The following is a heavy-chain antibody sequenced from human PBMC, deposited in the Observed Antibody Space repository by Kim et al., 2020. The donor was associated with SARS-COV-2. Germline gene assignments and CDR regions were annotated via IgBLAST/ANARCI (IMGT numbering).Heavy chain of an antibody. CDR3: TTSGYSYAWGY. V-gene: IGHV3-53*01. Sequence: GGSLRLSCAVSGNAVTNIYISWIRQAPGKGLEWVSLISRDGTIHYADSVKGRFTISRDSPNNMVYLQMNSLSPDDTALYYCTTSGYSYAWGYWGQGTLVT. CDR2: ISRDGTI. D-gene: IGHD5-18*01. J-gene: IGHJ4*02. CDR1: GNAVTNIY.